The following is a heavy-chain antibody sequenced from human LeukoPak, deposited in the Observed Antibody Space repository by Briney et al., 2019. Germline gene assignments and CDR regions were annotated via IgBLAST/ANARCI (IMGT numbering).Heavy chain of an antibody. CDR2: ISGSGGST. CDR3: AKDLRIAAAGTLDY. Sequence: PGGSLRLSCAASGFTFSSYAMSWVRQAPGKGLEWVSGISGSGGSTDYADSVKGRFTISRDNSKNTLYLQMNSLRAEDTAVYYCAKDLRIAAAGTLDYWGQGTLVTVSS. D-gene: IGHD6-13*01. V-gene: IGHV3-23*01. CDR1: GFTFSSYA. J-gene: IGHJ4*02.